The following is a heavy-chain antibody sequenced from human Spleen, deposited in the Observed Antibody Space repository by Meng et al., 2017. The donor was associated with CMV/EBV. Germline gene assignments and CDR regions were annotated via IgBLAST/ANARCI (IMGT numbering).Heavy chain of an antibody. V-gene: IGHV3-7*01. Sequence: GGSLRLSCAASGFNFRIYWMNWIRQAPGKGLEWVATINHDGSDKYYVDSVKGRFTISRDNAKNSLYLQMNSLRAEDTAVYYCAREKYIVGYYYGLDVWGQGTTVTVSS. J-gene: IGHJ6*02. D-gene: IGHD1-26*01. CDR3: AREKYIVGYYYGLDV. CDR2: INHDGSDK. CDR1: GFNFRIYW.